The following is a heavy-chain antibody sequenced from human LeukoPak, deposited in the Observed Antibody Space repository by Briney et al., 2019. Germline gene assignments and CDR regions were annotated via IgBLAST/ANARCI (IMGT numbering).Heavy chain of an antibody. Sequence: GGSLRLSCAASGFTFSSYSMNWVRQAPGKGPEWLAYISSASGSIYYADSVKGRFTISRDNAKNSLFLQMNSLRAEDTAMYYCARPPAYCSSSACYYDYWGQGTLVTVSS. CDR2: ISSASGSI. CDR3: ARPPAYCSSSACYYDY. J-gene: IGHJ4*02. CDR1: GFTFSSYS. V-gene: IGHV3-48*04. D-gene: IGHD2-2*01.